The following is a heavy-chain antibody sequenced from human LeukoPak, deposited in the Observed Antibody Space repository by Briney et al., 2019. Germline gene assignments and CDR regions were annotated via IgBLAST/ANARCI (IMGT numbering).Heavy chain of an antibody. Sequence: ASVKVSCKVSGYTLTELSMHWVRQAPGKGLEWMGGFDPEDGETIYAQKFQGRVTMTEDTSTDTAYMELSSLRSEDTAVYYCATEVMEVGATTWYYFDYWGQGTLVTVSS. D-gene: IGHD1-26*01. J-gene: IGHJ4*02. CDR2: FDPEDGET. CDR3: ATEVMEVGATTWYYFDY. CDR1: GYTLTELS. V-gene: IGHV1-24*01.